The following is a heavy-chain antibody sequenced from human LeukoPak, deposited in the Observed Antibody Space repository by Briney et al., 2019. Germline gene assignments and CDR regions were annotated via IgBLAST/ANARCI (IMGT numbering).Heavy chain of an antibody. CDR1: GFTFSSYA. CDR2: ISGSGGST. CDR3: ANIVGRAAAGRGPDAFDI. D-gene: IGHD6-13*01. J-gene: IGHJ3*02. V-gene: IGHV3-23*01. Sequence: TGGSLRLSCAASGFTFSSYAMSWVRQPPGKGLEWVSAISGSGGSTYYAASVKGRFTISRDNSKNTLYLQMNSLRAEDTAVYYCANIVGRAAAGRGPDAFDIWGQGTMVTVSS.